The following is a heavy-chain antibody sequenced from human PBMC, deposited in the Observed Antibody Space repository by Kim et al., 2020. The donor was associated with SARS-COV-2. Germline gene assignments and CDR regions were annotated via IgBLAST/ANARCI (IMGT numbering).Heavy chain of an antibody. Sequence: GGSLRLSCVASGFNFSNYGMHWVRQAPGKGLEWVGIVSYEGRNTYYAASVKGRFTISRDNSKNTLYLQMNSLTTEDTALYYCAKEAAFTTVVVDYYFDYWGQGTLVTVSS. J-gene: IGHJ4*02. CDR2: VSYEGRNT. CDR1: GFNFSNYG. V-gene: IGHV3-30*18. CDR3: AKEAAFTTVVVDYYFDY. D-gene: IGHD2-15*01.